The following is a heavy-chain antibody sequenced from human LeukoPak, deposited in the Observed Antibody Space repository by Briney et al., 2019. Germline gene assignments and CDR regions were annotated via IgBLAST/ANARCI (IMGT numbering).Heavy chain of an antibody. V-gene: IGHV3-74*01. CDR1: GFTFRDYW. J-gene: IGHJ4*02. CDR3: ARNSTGDYDY. CDR2: INSDGSIT. Sequence: PGGSLRLSCAASGFTFRDYWMHWVRQVPGKGLLWVSHINSDGSITDYADSVKGRFTISRDNARNTLSLQMDSLRVEDTAVYYCARNSTGDYDYWGQGALVTVSS. D-gene: IGHD2-8*02.